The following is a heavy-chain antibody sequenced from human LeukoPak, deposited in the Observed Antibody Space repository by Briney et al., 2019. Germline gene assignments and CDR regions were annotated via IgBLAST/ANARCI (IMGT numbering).Heavy chain of an antibody. V-gene: IGHV1-46*01. CDR2: INPSGGST. CDR1: GYTFTSYY. J-gene: IGHJ3*02. D-gene: IGHD1-14*01. CDR3: ASNANRGAFDI. Sequence: GASVKVSCKASGYTFTSYYMHWVRQAPGQGLEWMGIINPSGGSTSYAQKFQGRVTMTRDMSTSTVYMELSSLRSEDTAVYYCASNANRGAFDIWGQGTMVTVSS.